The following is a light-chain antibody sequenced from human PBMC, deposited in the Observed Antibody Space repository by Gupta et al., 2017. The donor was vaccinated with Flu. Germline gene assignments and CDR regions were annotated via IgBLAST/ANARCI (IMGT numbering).Light chain of an antibody. CDR3: AVWDDSLSGLNRV. CDR2: RNN. V-gene: IGLV1-47*01. Sequence: NIGSKKGYWYQPLPGTAPQLLIYRNNQRPSGVPDRFSGSKSGTSASLAISGLRSEDEADYYCAVWDDSLSGLNRVFGGGTKLTVL. CDR1: NIGSKK. J-gene: IGLJ3*02.